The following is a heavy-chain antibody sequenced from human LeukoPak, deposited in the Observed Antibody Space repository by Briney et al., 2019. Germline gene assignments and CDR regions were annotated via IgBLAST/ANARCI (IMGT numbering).Heavy chain of an antibody. J-gene: IGHJ4*02. CDR2: ITGGSFTI. Sequence: GGSLRLSCAASGFTFSSYSMNWVRQAPGKGLEWVSFITGGSFTIYYADSVKGRFTISRDNAKNSLYLRMNSLRDEDTAVYYCARDTTMMNFDYWGQGTLVTVSS. CDR3: ARDTTMMNFDY. D-gene: IGHD3-22*01. CDR1: GFTFSSYS. V-gene: IGHV3-48*02.